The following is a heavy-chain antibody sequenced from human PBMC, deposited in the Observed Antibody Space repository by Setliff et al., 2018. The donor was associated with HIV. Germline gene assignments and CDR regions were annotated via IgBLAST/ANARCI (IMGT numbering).Heavy chain of an antibody. D-gene: IGHD3-22*01. CDR2: FEPEDGET. J-gene: IGHJ3*02. V-gene: IGHV1-24*01. CDR3: ATFDPFYYDSSGYPRAFDI. CDR1: GYTLTELS. Sequence: ASVKVSCEVSGYTLTELSRHWVRQAPGKGLEWMGGFEPEDGETIYAQKFQGRVTMTEDTSTDTAYMELSSLRSEDTAVYYCATFDPFYYDSSGYPRAFDIWGQGTMVTVSS.